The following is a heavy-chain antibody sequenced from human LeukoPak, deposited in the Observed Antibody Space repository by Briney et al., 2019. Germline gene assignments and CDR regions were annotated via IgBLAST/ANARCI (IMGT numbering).Heavy chain of an antibody. J-gene: IGHJ4*02. CDR3: AKDKRWLQFYYFDY. CDR1: GFTFSSYG. V-gene: IGHV3-30*18. Sequence: GGSLRLSCAASGFTFSSYGMHWVRQAPGKGLEWVAVISYDGSNKYYADSVKGRFTISRDNSKNTLYLQMNSLRAEDTAVYYCAKDKRWLQFYYFDYWGQGTLVTASS. CDR2: ISYDGSNK. D-gene: IGHD5-24*01.